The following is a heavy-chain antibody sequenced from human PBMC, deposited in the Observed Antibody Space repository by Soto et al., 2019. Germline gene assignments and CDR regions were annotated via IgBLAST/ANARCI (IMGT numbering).Heavy chain of an antibody. D-gene: IGHD2-2*01. Sequence: SETLSLTCTVSCGSMSSYYWTWLRQPPGKRLEWIGYISYSGSTYYNPSLKSRVTISADTSKNQFSLKLSSVIAADTAVYYCARADPAASVGYWGQGTLVTVSS. CDR3: ARADPAASVGY. CDR2: ISYSGST. V-gene: IGHV4-59*01. CDR1: CGSMSSYY. J-gene: IGHJ4*02.